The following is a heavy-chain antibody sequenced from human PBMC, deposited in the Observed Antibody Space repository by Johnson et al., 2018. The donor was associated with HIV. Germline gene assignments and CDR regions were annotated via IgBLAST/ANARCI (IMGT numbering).Heavy chain of an antibody. CDR2: ISWDSRSI. CDR1: GFTFDDYA. D-gene: IGHD3-3*01. J-gene: IGHJ3*02. CDR3: ARDASLRFLEWFDAFDI. V-gene: IGHV3-9*01. Sequence: VQLVESGGGLVQPGGSLRLSCAASGFTFDDYAVHWVRQAPGKGLEWVSGISWDSRSIGYADSVKGRFTISRDNAKNSLYLQMNSLRAGDTAVYYCARDASLRFLEWFDAFDIWGQGTMVTVSS.